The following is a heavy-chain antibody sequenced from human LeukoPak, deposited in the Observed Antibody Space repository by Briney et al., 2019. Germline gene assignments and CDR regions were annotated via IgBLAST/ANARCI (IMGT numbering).Heavy chain of an antibody. CDR3: ARHRAEMATITDDTFDM. J-gene: IGHJ3*02. V-gene: IGHV4-4*09. CDR2: FYTSGNT. CDR1: GTSITPYS. Sequence: SDTLSLTCSVSGTSITPYSWSWIRQPPGRGLEWIGYFYTSGNTHQNPSLKSRVTMSIDASKNQFSLRLSSMTAAHTPVYYCARHRAEMATITDDTFDMWGQGTMVTVSS. D-gene: IGHD5-24*01.